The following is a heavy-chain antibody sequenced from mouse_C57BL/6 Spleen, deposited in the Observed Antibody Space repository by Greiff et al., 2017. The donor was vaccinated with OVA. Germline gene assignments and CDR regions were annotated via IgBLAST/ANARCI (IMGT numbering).Heavy chain of an antibody. D-gene: IGHD3-1*01. CDR2: IYPGDGDT. CDR1: GYAFSSYW. V-gene: IGHV1-80*01. J-gene: IGHJ2*01. CDR3: ARRGLRVFFFDY. Sequence: QVQLQQSGAELVKPGASVKISCKASGYAFSSYWMNWVKQRPGKGLEWIGQIYPGDGDTNYNGNFKGKATLTADKSSSTAYMQLSSLTSEDSAVYFCARRGLRVFFFDYWGQGTTLTVSS.